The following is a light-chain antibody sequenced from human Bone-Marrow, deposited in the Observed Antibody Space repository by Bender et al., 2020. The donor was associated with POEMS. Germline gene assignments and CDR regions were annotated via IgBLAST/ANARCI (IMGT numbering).Light chain of an antibody. CDR2: TNN. V-gene: IGLV1-44*01. Sequence: QSALTQPPSVSGTPGQRVTISCSGSGSNIRRHSVNWYQQLPGTAPRLLIYTNNERPSGVPDRFSGSKSGTSASLAITGLQSDDEAIYFCVAWDASLNGWVFGGGTKLTVL. CDR1: GSNIRRHS. J-gene: IGLJ3*02. CDR3: VAWDASLNGWV.